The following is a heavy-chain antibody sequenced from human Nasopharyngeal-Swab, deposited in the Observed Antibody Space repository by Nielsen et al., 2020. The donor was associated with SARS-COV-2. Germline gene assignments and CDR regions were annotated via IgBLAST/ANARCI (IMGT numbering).Heavy chain of an antibody. CDR2: ISGSSGTI. Sequence: WIRQPPGKGLEWVSYISGSSGTINYVDSVKGRFTISRDNAKNSLYLQMSSLRAEDTAVYYCARDSPITIFGVVITTPVDYWGQGTLVTVSS. J-gene: IGHJ4*02. CDR3: ARDSPITIFGVVITTPVDY. V-gene: IGHV3-48*01. D-gene: IGHD3-3*01.